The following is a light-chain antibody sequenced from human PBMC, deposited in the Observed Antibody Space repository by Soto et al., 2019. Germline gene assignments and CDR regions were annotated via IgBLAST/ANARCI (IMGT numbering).Light chain of an antibody. CDR2: AAS. Sequence: IQMTQSPSSLSASVGDRVTITCRASQSISSYLNWYQQKPGKPPKLLIYAASSLQSGVPSRFSGSGSGTDFTLTISSLQPEDFATYYCQQSYSTPPTFGQGTRLEIK. V-gene: IGKV1-39*01. CDR1: QSISSY. J-gene: IGKJ5*01. CDR3: QQSYSTPPT.